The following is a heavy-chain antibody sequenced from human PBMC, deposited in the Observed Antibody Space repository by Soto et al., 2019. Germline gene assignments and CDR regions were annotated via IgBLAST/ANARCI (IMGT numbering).Heavy chain of an antibody. CDR3: AREVAYCGGDCYSSGYFDY. V-gene: IGHV3-48*02. CDR1: GFTFSSYS. D-gene: IGHD2-21*02. J-gene: IGHJ4*02. Sequence: EVQLVESRGGLVQPGGSLRLSCAASGFTFSSYSMNWVRQAPGKGLEWVSYISSSSSTIYYADSVKGRFTISRDNAKNSLYLQMNSLRDEDTAVYYCAREVAYCGGDCYSSGYFDYWGQGTLVTVSS. CDR2: ISSSSSTI.